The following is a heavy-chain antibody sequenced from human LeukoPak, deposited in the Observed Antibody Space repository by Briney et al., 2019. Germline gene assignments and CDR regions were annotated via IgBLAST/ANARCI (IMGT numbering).Heavy chain of an antibody. D-gene: IGHD3-16*01. CDR3: TRSPSRLSPIDY. CDR1: GGSISSRSYY. J-gene: IGHJ4*02. CDR2: IYYSGSA. V-gene: IGHV4-39*02. Sequence: PSETLSLTCTVSGGSISSRSYYWGWIRQPPGKGLEWIGSIYYSGSAYYNPSLQGRVTLSVDTSKNHFSLRLSSVTAADTAIYYCTRSPSRLSPIDYWGQGTLVSVSS.